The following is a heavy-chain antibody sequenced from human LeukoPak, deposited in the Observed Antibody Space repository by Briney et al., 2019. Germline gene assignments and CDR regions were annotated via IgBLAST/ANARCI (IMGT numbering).Heavy chain of an antibody. CDR1: GFTFSSYV. CDR2: ISGSGGST. V-gene: IGHV3-21*01. J-gene: IGHJ4*02. CDR3: ARDHDDYVWGSYRCTFFDY. Sequence: GRSLRLSCAASGFTFSSYVMHWVRQAPGKGLEWVSAISGSGGSTYYADSVKGRFTISRDNAKNSLYLQMNSLRAEDTAVYYCARDHDDYVWGSYRCTFFDYWGQGTLVTVSS. D-gene: IGHD3-16*02.